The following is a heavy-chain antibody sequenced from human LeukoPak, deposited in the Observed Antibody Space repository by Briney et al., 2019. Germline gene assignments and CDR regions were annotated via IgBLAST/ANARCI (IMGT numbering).Heavy chain of an antibody. J-gene: IGHJ4*02. D-gene: IGHD1-1*01. CDR1: GYTFTGYY. CDR2: INPNSGGT. V-gene: IGHV1-2*02. CDR3: AKGQLAYHISYYFDY. Sequence: ASVKVSCKASGYTFTGYYIHWVRQAPGQGLEWMGWINPNSGGTNYAQKFQGRVTMTRDTSISTAYMELSRLRSDDRAVYYCAKGQLAYHISYYFDYWGQGTLVTVSS.